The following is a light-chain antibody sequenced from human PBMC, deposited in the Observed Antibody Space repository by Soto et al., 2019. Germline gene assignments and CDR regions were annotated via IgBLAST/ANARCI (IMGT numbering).Light chain of an antibody. J-gene: IGKJ1*01. CDR2: AAS. CDR1: QSISND. CDR3: QQTYSSPER. V-gene: IGKV1-39*01. Sequence: DIQMTQSPSSLSASVGDRVTITCRASQSISNDLNWFQQKPGNPPKLLIYAASTLQGGVPSRFSGRGSGTDFTLTISNLQPEDFATYYCQQTYSSPERFGQGTKVEI.